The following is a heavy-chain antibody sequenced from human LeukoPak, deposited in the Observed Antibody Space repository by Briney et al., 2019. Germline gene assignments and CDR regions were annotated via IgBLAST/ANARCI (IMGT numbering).Heavy chain of an antibody. CDR3: ARDFEAIAAAGYLDY. D-gene: IGHD6-13*01. V-gene: IGHV1-46*01. CDR1: GYTFTSYY. Sequence: GASVKVSCKASGYTFTSYYMHWVRQAPGQGLEWMGIINPSGGSTSYAQKFQGRVTMTRDTSTSTVYMELSSLRSEDTAVYYCARDFEAIAAAGYLDYWGQGTLVTVSS. J-gene: IGHJ4*02. CDR2: INPSGGST.